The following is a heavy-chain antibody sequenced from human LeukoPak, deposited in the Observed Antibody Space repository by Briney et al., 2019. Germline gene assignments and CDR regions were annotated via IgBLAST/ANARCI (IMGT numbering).Heavy chain of an antibody. CDR1: GFTFSSYA. Sequence: GGSLRLSCAASGFTFSSYAMIWVRQAPGKGLEWVSAISGSGGRKYYADSVKGRFTISRDDSKNTLYLQMNSLRAEDTAVYYCAKVKSIEPRTGGYYFDYWGQGTLVTVCS. V-gene: IGHV3-23*01. J-gene: IGHJ4*02. D-gene: IGHD6-6*01. CDR3: AKVKSIEPRTGGYYFDY. CDR2: ISGSGGRK.